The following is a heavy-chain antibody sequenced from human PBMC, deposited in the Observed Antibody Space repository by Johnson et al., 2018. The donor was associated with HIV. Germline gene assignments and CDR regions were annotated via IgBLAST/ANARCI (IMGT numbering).Heavy chain of an antibody. CDR1: GFTVSSNY. CDR3: AGLPDAFDI. V-gene: IGHV3-66*01. Sequence: MLLVESGGGVVQPGRSLRLSCAASGFTVSSNYMSWVRQAPGKGLEWVSVIYSGGSTYYADSVKGRFTISRDNSKNTLYLQMNSLRAEDTAVYYCAGLPDAFDIWGQGTMVTVSS. D-gene: IGHD5-12*01. CDR2: IYSGGST. J-gene: IGHJ3*02.